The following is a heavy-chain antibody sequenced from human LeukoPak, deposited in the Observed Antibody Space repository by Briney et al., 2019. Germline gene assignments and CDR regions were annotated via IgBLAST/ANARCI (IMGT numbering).Heavy chain of an antibody. CDR2: ISAYTGKT. CDR3: AREKYTYGRGFYFDY. V-gene: IGHV1-18*01. J-gene: IGHJ4*02. CDR1: GYTFSNYG. Sequence: GASVTVSFTASGYTFSNYGISWVRQAPGQGLEWVGWISAYTGKTNYAQKVQGRVTMTTDTSTSTAYMDLRSLRSDDTAVYYCAREKYTYGRGFYFDYWGQGTLVTVSS. D-gene: IGHD5-18*01.